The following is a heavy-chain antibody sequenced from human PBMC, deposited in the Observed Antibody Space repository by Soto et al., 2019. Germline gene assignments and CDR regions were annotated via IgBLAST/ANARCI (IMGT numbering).Heavy chain of an antibody. D-gene: IGHD2-2*01. CDR1: GFTFSNFA. V-gene: IGHV3-23*01. J-gene: IGHJ6*03. Sequence: PGGSLRLSCAASGFTFSNFAMGWVRHAPGKGLEWVSEITGSTGTTYYADSVKGRFVISRDNSKNTLHLQMNSLRAEDTAVYYCAKDTSSSPYYMDVWGKGTTVTVSS. CDR3: AKDTSSSPYYMDV. CDR2: ITGSTGTT.